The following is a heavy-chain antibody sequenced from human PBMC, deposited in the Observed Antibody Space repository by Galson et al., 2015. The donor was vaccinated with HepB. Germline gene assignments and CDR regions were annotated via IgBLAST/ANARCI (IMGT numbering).Heavy chain of an antibody. V-gene: IGHV1-69*13. J-gene: IGHJ4*02. CDR1: GGTFSSYA. CDR2: IIPIFGTA. D-gene: IGHD3-22*01. Sequence: SVKASCKASGGTFSSYAISWVRQAPGQGLEWMGGIIPIFGTANYAQKFQGRVTITADESTSTAYMELSSLRSEDTAVYYCARSQSYDSSGYYYYFDYWGQGTLVTVSS. CDR3: ARSQSYDSSGYYYYFDY.